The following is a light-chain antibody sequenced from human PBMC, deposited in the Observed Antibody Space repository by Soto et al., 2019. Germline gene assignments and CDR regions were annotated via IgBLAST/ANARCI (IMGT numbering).Light chain of an antibody. CDR3: QQYGSART. Sequence: EIVLTQSPGTLSLSPGERATLSCRASQSVSSSYLAWYQQKPGQAPRLLIYGASSRATGIPDRFSGSGSGTDFTLIISRVEPEDFAVYYCQQYGSARTVGQGTKVEIK. CDR1: QSVSSSY. CDR2: GAS. J-gene: IGKJ1*01. V-gene: IGKV3-20*01.